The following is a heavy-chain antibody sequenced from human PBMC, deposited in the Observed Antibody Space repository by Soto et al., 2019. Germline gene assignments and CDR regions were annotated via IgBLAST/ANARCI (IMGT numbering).Heavy chain of an antibody. J-gene: IGHJ6*03. D-gene: IGHD4-17*01. CDR1: GGSISSYY. V-gene: IGHV4-59*08. Sequence: SETLSLTCTVSGGSISSYYWSWIRQPPGKGLEWIGYIYYSGSTNYNPSLRSRVTISVDTAKNQFSLRLSSVTAADTAVYYCASTTVNNFYYYMDVWGKGTTVTVSS. CDR3: ASTTVNNFYYYMDV. CDR2: IYYSGST.